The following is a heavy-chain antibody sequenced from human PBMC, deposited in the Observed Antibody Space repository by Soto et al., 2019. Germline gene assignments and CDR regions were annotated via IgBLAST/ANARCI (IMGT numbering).Heavy chain of an antibody. J-gene: IGHJ4*02. Sequence: ASVKVSCKVSGYTLTELSMHWVRRAPGKGLEWMGGFDPEDGETIYAQKFQGRVTMTEDTSTDTAYMELSSLRSEDTAVYYCATFITIFGVVIRGSFDYWGQGTLVTVSS. D-gene: IGHD3-3*01. CDR1: GYTLTELS. CDR2: FDPEDGET. V-gene: IGHV1-24*01. CDR3: ATFITIFGVVIRGSFDY.